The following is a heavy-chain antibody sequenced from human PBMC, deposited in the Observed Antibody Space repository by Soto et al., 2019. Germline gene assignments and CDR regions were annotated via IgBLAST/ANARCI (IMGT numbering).Heavy chain of an antibody. CDR1: GFTFSSYA. V-gene: IGHV3-23*01. D-gene: IGHD4-4*01. CDR2: ISGSGGST. J-gene: IGHJ6*02. Sequence: PGGSLRLSCAASGFTFSSYAMSWVRQAPGKGLEWVSAISGSGGSTYYADSVKGRFTISRDNSKNTLYLQMNSLRAEDTAVYYCAKDLGYSRRDYYYGMDVWGQGTTVPVSS. CDR3: AKDLGYSRRDYYYGMDV.